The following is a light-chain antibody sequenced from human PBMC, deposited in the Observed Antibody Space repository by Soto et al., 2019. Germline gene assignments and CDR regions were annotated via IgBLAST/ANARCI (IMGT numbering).Light chain of an antibody. CDR1: QSVSSSY. CDR2: GAS. CDR3: QQDGSSPFT. Sequence: EIVLTQSPGTLSLSPGERATLSCGASQSVSSSYLAWYQQKPGQAPRLLIYGASSRATGIPDRFSGSGSGTDFTLTISRLEPEDFAVYYCQQDGSSPFTFGPGTKVDIK. J-gene: IGKJ3*01. V-gene: IGKV3-20*01.